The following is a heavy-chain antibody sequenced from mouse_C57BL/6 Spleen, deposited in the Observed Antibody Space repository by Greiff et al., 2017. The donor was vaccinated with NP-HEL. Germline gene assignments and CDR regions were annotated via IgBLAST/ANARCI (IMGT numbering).Heavy chain of an antibody. D-gene: IGHD1-1*01. J-gene: IGHJ4*01. V-gene: IGHV1-69*01. Sequence: QVQLQQPGAELVMPGASVKLSCKASGYTFTSYWIHWVKQRPGQGLEWIGEIDPSDSYTNYNQKFKGKSTLTVDKSSSTAYMQLSSLTSEDSAVYYCARQGVLLRPYYAMDYWGQGTSVTVSS. CDR1: GYTFTSYW. CDR3: ARQGVLLRPYYAMDY. CDR2: IDPSDSYT.